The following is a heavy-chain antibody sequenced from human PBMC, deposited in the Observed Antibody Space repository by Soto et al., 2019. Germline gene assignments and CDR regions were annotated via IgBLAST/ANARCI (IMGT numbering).Heavy chain of an antibody. CDR2: IYHSGST. CDR3: ARDPGCSGGSCYSNWFDP. J-gene: IGHJ5*02. CDR1: GGSISSGGYS. V-gene: IGHV4-30-2*01. D-gene: IGHD2-15*01. Sequence: QLQLQESGSGLVKPSQTLSLTCAVSGGSISSGGYSWSWIRQPPGKGLEWIGYIYHSGSTHYNPSLKRRVTISVDRSKNQFSLKLSSVTAADTAVYYCARDPGCSGGSCYSNWFDPWGQGTLVTVSS.